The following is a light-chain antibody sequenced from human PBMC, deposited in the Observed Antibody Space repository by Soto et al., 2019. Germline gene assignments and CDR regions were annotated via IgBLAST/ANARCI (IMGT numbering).Light chain of an antibody. V-gene: IGLV2-14*01. J-gene: IGLJ2*01. CDR3: SSYTTSSTPVV. CDR2: EVS. CDR1: SSDVGGYNY. Sequence: QSALTQPASVSGSPGQSITISCTGTSSDVGGYNYVSWYQQHPGKGPKLMIYEVSNRPSGVSNRFSGSKSGNTASLTISGLQAEYEADYYCSSYTTSSTPVVFGGGTKVTVL.